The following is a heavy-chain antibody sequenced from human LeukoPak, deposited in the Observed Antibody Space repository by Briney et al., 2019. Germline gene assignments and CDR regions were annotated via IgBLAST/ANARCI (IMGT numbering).Heavy chain of an antibody. V-gene: IGHV4-4*07. Sequence: SETLSLTCTVSGGSISSYYWSWIRQPAGKGLEWIGRIYISGSTNYNPSLKSRVTISVDTSKNQFSLKLSSVTAADTAVYYCARGRVVRGVIIRGFDYWGQGTLVTVSS. CDR3: ARGRVVRGVIIRGFDY. J-gene: IGHJ4*02. CDR1: GGSISSYY. CDR2: IYISGST. D-gene: IGHD3-10*01.